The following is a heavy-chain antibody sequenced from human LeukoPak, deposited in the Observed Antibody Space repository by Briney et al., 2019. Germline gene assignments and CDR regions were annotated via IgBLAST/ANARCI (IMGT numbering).Heavy chain of an antibody. CDR1: GFTFSSYW. D-gene: IGHD1-26*01. Sequence: GGSLRLSCAASGFTFSSYWMSWVRQAPGKGLEWVANIKQDGSEKYYVDSVKGRFTISRDNSKNTLYLQVNSLRAEDTAVYYCAKGGKWDVTPFDYWGQGTLVTVFS. V-gene: IGHV3-7*03. CDR2: IKQDGSEK. CDR3: AKGGKWDVTPFDY. J-gene: IGHJ4*02.